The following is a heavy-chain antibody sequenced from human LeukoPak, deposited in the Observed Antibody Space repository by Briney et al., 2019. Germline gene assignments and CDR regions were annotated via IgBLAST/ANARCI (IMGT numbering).Heavy chain of an antibody. CDR1: GFTFSSYA. CDR3: AKDLSEFTMVVVIMID. D-gene: IGHD3-22*01. J-gene: IGHJ6*02. Sequence: PGGSLRLSCAASGFTFSSYAMNWVRQAPGKGLEWVSAISGSGTGTYYADSVKGRFTISRDNSKDTVYLQMNSLRAEDTAVYYCAKDLSEFTMVVVIMIDWGQGTTVTVSS. V-gene: IGHV3-23*01. CDR2: ISGSGTGT.